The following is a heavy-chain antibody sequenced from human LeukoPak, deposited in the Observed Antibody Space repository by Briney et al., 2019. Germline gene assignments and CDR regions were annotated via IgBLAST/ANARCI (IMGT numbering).Heavy chain of an antibody. Sequence: PSETLSLTCTVSGGSISSSSYYWGWIRQPPGKGLEWIGSIYYSGSAYYNPSLKSRVTISVDTSKNQFSLKLSSVTAADTAVYYCARQDRGYSYAWGWFDPWGQGTLVTVSS. CDR2: IYYSGSA. CDR3: ARQDRGYSYAWGWFDP. D-gene: IGHD5-18*01. V-gene: IGHV4-39*01. J-gene: IGHJ5*02. CDR1: GGSISSSSYY.